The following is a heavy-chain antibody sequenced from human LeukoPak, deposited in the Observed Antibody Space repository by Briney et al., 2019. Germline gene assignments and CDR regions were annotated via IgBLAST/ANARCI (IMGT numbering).Heavy chain of an antibody. D-gene: IGHD6-13*01. V-gene: IGHV4-39*07. Sequence: SETLSLTCTVSGGSISSYYWSWIRQPPGKGLEWIGSMYYSGSTYYKPSLKSRVTISIDTSKNQFSLKLNSVTAADTAVYYCARGTPPSSSCYDYWGQGTLVTVSS. CDR2: MYYSGST. J-gene: IGHJ4*02. CDR3: ARGTPPSSSCYDY. CDR1: GGSISSYY.